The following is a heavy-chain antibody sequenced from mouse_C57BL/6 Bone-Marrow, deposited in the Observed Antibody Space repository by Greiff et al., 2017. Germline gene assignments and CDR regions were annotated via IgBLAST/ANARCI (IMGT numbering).Heavy chain of an antibody. V-gene: IGHV1-26*01. J-gene: IGHJ2*01. D-gene: IGHD3-3*01. CDR1: GYTFTDYY. CDR2: INPNNGGT. CDR3: AREGHEYYFDY. Sequence: EVQLQQSGPELVKPGASVKISCKASGYTFTDYYMNWVKQSHGKSLEWIGDINPNNGGTSYNQKFKGKVTLTVDKSSSTAYMELRSLTSEDSAVYYCAREGHEYYFDYWGQGTTLTVSS.